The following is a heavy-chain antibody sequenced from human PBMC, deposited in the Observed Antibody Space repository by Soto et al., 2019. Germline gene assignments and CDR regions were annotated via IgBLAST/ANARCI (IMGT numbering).Heavy chain of an antibody. CDR2: ISAYNGNT. J-gene: IGHJ4*02. D-gene: IGHD3-16*01. CDR3: ARRGTPIDY. Sequence: QVHLVQSGAEVKKPGASVKVSCTASGYTFTNFGISWVRQAPGQGLEWMGWISAYNGNTNYAQKFQVRVTRTTDTSTSTAYIELRSLRSDDTAVYYSARRGTPIDYWGQGTLVTVSS. CDR1: GYTFTNFG. V-gene: IGHV1-18*01.